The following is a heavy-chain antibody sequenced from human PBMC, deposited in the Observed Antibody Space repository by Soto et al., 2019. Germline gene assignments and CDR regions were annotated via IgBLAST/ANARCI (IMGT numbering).Heavy chain of an antibody. CDR3: ARMASAGTLNWFDP. CDR1: WSTFINFD. V-gene: IGHV1-8*02. J-gene: IGHJ5*02. CDR2: MNPGSGKT. D-gene: IGHD6-13*01. Sequence: SEEVSFKASWSTFINFDISWVRQAAGQGLEWLGWMNPGSGKTGYASKFQGRVAMTRDASTGTSHLELSSLTSDDTAVYYCARMASAGTLNWFDPWGQGTLVNVSS.